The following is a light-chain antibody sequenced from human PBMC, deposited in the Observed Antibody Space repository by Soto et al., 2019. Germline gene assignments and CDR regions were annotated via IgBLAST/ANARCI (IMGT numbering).Light chain of an antibody. CDR2: DVS. CDR3: SSYTTSNTRQIV. Sequence: QSVLTQPASVSGSPGQSINISCTGTSSDVGGYYYVSWYQHHPGKAPKLIIYDVSNRPSGVSNPFSGSKSGNTASLTISGLQPEDEADYYCSSYTTSNTRQIVFGTGTKVTVL. V-gene: IGLV2-14*03. CDR1: SSDVGGYYY. J-gene: IGLJ1*01.